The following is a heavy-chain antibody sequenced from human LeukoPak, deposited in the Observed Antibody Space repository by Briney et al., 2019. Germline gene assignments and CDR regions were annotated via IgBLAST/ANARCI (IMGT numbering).Heavy chain of an antibody. CDR3: ARGWCPHCHGMGD. Sequence: PGGSLRLSCTASGFSVRSYWTTWVRQAPGKGLEWVANIQQDGSEKYYVDSVRGRFTISRDNTENSLYLQVDSLRAEDTAIYFCARGWCPHCHGMGDWGKGTTVTVSS. J-gene: IGHJ6*04. CDR2: IQQDGSEK. V-gene: IGHV3-7*03. CDR1: GFSVRSYW. D-gene: IGHD2-8*02.